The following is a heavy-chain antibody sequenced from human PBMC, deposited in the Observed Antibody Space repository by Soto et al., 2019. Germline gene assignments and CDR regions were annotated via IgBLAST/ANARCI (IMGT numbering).Heavy chain of an antibody. Sequence: SETLSLTCTVSGGSISGSSYYWAWLRQSPGKGLEWIASIYYSGSTYYNPSLKSRVTISVDTAKNQFSLKLSSVTASDTAVYYCARHYNAFDIWGQGTMVT. CDR1: GGSISGSSYY. CDR3: ARHYNAFDI. V-gene: IGHV4-39*01. D-gene: IGHD1-1*01. CDR2: IYYSGST. J-gene: IGHJ3*02.